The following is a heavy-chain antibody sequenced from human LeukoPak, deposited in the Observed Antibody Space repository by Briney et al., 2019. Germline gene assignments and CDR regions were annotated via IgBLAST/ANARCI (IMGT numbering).Heavy chain of an antibody. J-gene: IGHJ4*02. Sequence: GGSLRLSCEASGLIFSRSTISWVRQVPGKGLEWVSYITGNSGTIYYADSVRGRFSVSRDNAKSSVFLQMNGLRVEDTAVYYCARDTRGESDYWGQGTRVTVSS. CDR3: ARDTRGESDY. D-gene: IGHD2-2*01. CDR2: ITGNSGTI. CDR1: GLIFSRST. V-gene: IGHV3-48*04.